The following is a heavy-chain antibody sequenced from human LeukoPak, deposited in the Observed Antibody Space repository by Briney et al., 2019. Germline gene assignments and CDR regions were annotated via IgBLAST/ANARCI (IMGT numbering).Heavy chain of an antibody. V-gene: IGHV5-51*01. CDR2: IYPGDSDT. Sequence: GASLQISCKGSGYSFTSYWIGWVRPMPGKGLEWMGIIYPGDSDTRYSPSFQGQVTISADKSISTAYLQWSSLKASDTAMYYCASGTDSSGYYYNYRGQGTLVTVSS. CDR3: ASGTDSSGYYYNY. J-gene: IGHJ4*02. D-gene: IGHD3-22*01. CDR1: GYSFTSYW.